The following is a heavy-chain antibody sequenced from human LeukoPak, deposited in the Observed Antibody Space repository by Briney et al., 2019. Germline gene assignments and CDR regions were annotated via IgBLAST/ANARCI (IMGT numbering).Heavy chain of an antibody. CDR2: TYHSGST. CDR3: ARANDFWSGYYYAFDI. J-gene: IGHJ3*02. CDR1: GGSISSGGYS. D-gene: IGHD3-3*01. Sequence: SQTLSLTCAVSGGSISSGGYSWSWIRQPPGKGLEWIGYTYHSGSTYYNPSLKSRVTISVDRSKNQFSLKLSSVTAADTAVYYCARANDFWSGYYYAFDIWGQGTMVTVSS. V-gene: IGHV4-30-2*01.